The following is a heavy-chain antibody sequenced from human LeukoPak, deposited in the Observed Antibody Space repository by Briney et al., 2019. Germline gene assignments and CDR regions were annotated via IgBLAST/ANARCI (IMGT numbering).Heavy chain of an antibody. D-gene: IGHD6-19*01. Sequence: ASVKVSCKASGYTFIGYYMHWVRQAPGQGLEWMGWINPNSGGTNYAQKFQGRVTMTRDTSISTAYMELSRLRSDDTAVYYCARGPQWLAFFDYWGQGTLVTVSS. V-gene: IGHV1-2*02. J-gene: IGHJ4*02. CDR1: GYTFIGYY. CDR2: INPNSGGT. CDR3: ARGPQWLAFFDY.